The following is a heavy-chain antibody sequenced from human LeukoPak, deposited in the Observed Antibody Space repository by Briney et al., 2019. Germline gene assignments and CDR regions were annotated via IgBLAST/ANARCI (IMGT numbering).Heavy chain of an antibody. V-gene: IGHV1-2*02. CDR1: GYTFTGYY. D-gene: IGHD3-22*01. J-gene: IGHJ4*02. CDR2: INPNSGGT. CDR3: ARVLPGGYYYNLYYFDY. Sequence: GASVKVSCKASGYTFTGYYMHWVRQAPGQGLEWMGWINPNSGGTNYAQKFQGRVTMTRDTSISTAYMELSRLRSDDTAVYYCARVLPGGYYYNLYYFDYWGQGTLVTVSS.